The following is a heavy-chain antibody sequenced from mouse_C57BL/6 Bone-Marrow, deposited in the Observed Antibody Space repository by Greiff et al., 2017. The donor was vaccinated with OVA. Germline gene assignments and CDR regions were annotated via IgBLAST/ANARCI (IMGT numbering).Heavy chain of an antibody. Sequence: VKLVESGAELVKPGASVKMSCKASGYTFTTYPIEWMKQNHGKSLEWIGNFHPYNDDTKYNEKFKGKATLTVEKSSSTVYLELSRLTSDDSAVYYCARGDYDYDDYFDYWGQGTTLTVSS. J-gene: IGHJ2*01. CDR3: ARGDYDYDDYFDY. CDR1: GYTFTTYP. V-gene: IGHV1-47*01. D-gene: IGHD2-4*01. CDR2: FHPYNDDT.